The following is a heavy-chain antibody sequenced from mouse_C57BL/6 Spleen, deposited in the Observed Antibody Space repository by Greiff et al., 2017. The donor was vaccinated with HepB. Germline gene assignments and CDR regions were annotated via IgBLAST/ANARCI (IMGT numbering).Heavy chain of an antibody. Sequence: DVQLQESGPGLVKPSQSLSLTCSVTGYSITSGYYWNWIRQFPGNKLEWMGYISYDGSNNYNPSLKNRISITRDTSKNQFFLKLNSVTTEDTATYYCARAQLRPLFDYWGQGTTLTVSS. CDR3: ARAQLRPLFDY. J-gene: IGHJ2*01. CDR2: ISYDGSN. D-gene: IGHD3-2*02. V-gene: IGHV3-6*01. CDR1: GYSITSGYY.